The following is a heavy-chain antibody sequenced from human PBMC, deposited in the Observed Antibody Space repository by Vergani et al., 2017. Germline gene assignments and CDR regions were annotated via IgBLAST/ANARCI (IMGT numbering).Heavy chain of an antibody. CDR3: ARSHLDVVRGVISWFDP. J-gene: IGHJ5*02. CDR1: GGSFSGYY. Sequence: QVQLQQWGAGLLEPSETLSLTCAVYGGSFSGYYWSWIRQPPGKGMEWIGEINHSGSTNYNPSLKSRVTISVDTSKNQFSLKLSSVTAADTAVYYCARSHLDVVRGVISWFDPWGQGTLVTVSS. V-gene: IGHV4-34*01. D-gene: IGHD3-10*01. CDR2: INHSGST.